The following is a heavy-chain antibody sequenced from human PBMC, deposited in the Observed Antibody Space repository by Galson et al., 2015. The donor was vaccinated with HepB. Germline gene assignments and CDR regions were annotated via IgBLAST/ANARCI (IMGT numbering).Heavy chain of an antibody. Sequence: SLRLSCAASGFTFSSYAMSWVRQAPGKGLEWVSAISGSGGSTYYADSVKGRFTISRDNSKNTLYLQMNSLRAEDTAVYYCAKDAYYDSIPVGDGPAPGAFDIWGQGTMVTVSS. CDR3: AKDAYYDSIPVGDGPAPGAFDI. V-gene: IGHV3-23*01. CDR1: GFTFSSYA. CDR2: ISGSGGST. J-gene: IGHJ3*02. D-gene: IGHD3-22*01.